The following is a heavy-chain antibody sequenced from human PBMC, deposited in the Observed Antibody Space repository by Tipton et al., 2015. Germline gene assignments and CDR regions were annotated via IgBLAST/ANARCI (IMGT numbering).Heavy chain of an antibody. CDR1: GGSISSDNRY. CDR2: IYYSGST. D-gene: IGHD2-2*01. V-gene: IGHV4-39*01. Sequence: TLSLTCTVSGGSISSDNRYWGWIRQPPGKGLEWIGNIYYSGSTYYKTSLKSRVTISVDPSKNQFSLKLSSVTAADTAVYYCARLEEDCSDNICFAFGAWGQGALVTVSS. CDR3: ARLEEDCSDNICFAFGA. J-gene: IGHJ5*02.